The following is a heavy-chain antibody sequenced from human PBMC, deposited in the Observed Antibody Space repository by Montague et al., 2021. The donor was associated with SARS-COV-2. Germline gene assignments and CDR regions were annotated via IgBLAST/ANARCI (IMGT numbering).Heavy chain of an antibody. CDR1: GGSISSYY. CDR2: IYYSGST. J-gene: IGHJ6*02. V-gene: IGHV4-59*13. Sequence: SETLFLTCTVSGGSISSYYWSWIRQPPGKGLEWIGYIYYSGSTNYNPSLKSRVTISVDTSKNQFSLKLSSVTAADTAVYYCAREGMVRGVISYYYYGMDVWGQGTTVTVSS. CDR3: AREGMVRGVISYYYYGMDV. D-gene: IGHD3-10*01.